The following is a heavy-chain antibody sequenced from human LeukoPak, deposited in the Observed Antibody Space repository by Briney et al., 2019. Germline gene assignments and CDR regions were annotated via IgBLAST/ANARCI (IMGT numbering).Heavy chain of an antibody. CDR2: ISYDGSNK. V-gene: IGHV3-30*04. CDR1: GFTFSSYA. CDR3: ARGDVQLWFGAFDI. J-gene: IGHJ3*02. Sequence: GGSLRLSCAASGFTFSSYAMHWVRQAPGKGLEWVAVISYDGSNKYYADSVKGRFTISRDNSKSTLYLQMNSLRAEDTAVYYCARGDVQLWFGAFDIWGQGTMVTVSS. D-gene: IGHD5-18*01.